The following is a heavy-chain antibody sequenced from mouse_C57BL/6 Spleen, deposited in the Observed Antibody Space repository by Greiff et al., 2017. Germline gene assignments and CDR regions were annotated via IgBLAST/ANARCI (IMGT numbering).Heavy chain of an antibody. CDR1: GYTFTDYN. Sequence: VQLQQSGPELVKPGASVKIPCKASGYTFTDYNMDWVKQSHGKSLEWIGDINPNNGGTIYNQKFKGKATLTVDKSSSTAYMELRSLTSEDTAVYYCARFNDGYERYAIDYWGQGTSVTVSS. J-gene: IGHJ4*01. CDR3: ARFNDGYERYAIDY. CDR2: INPNNGGT. V-gene: IGHV1-18*01. D-gene: IGHD2-3*01.